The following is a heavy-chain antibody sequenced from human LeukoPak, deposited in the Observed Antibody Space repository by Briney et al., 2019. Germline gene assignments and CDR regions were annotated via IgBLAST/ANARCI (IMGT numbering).Heavy chain of an antibody. V-gene: IGHV3-30*03. CDR3: ARRRIVGSTDDAFDI. CDR2: ISSDGNTK. CDR1: GFRFSDYG. D-gene: IGHD1-26*01. J-gene: IGHJ3*02. Sequence: GGSLRLSCAGFGFRFSDYGMHWVRQAPGKGLEWAAVISSDGNTKYYADSVKGRFTISRDNSNNTLYLQMNSLRADDTAIYYCARRRIVGSTDDAFDIWGQGTMVTLSS.